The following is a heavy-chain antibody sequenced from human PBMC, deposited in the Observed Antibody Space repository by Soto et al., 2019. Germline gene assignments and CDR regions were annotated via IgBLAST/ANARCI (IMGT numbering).Heavy chain of an antibody. J-gene: IGHJ6*02. CDR1: GGTFSSYA. V-gene: IGHV1-69*13. D-gene: IGHD5-18*01. Sequence: GASVKVSCKASGGTFSSYAISWVRQAPGQGLEWMGGIIPIFGTANYAQKFQGRVTITADESTSTAYMELSSLRSEDTAVYYCARASGLNTAMVIPSLYYGMDVWGQGTTVTVSS. CDR2: IIPIFGTA. CDR3: ARASGLNTAMVIPSLYYGMDV.